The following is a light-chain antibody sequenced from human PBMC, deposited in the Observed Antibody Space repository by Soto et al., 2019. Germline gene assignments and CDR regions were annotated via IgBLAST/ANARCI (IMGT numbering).Light chain of an antibody. CDR2: EVT. J-gene: IGLJ1*01. Sequence: QPVLTQPPSASGSPGHSVTISCTGTSRDVGGYDYVSWYQQHPGKAPKLMIYEVTIRPSGVSDRFSGSKSGNTASLTVSGLQAEDEADYYCSSYTGGNPSYVFGTGTKVTVL. CDR3: SSYTGGNPSYV. V-gene: IGLV2-8*01. CDR1: SRDVGGYDY.